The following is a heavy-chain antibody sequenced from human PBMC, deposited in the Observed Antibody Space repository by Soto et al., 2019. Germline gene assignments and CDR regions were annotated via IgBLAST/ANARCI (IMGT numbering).Heavy chain of an antibody. D-gene: IGHD3-22*01. J-gene: IGHJ4*02. CDR1: GFTFSTYG. Sequence: PAGSLRLSCAASGFTFSTYGMHWVRQAPGRGLEWVAVIWYDGGNKNYADSVKGRFTISRDNSKNTLYLQMNIMRAEDTAVYYCARNRGHSSGYNCHDYWGQGTLVTVSS. V-gene: IGHV3-33*01. CDR2: IWYDGGNK. CDR3: ARNRGHSSGYNCHDY.